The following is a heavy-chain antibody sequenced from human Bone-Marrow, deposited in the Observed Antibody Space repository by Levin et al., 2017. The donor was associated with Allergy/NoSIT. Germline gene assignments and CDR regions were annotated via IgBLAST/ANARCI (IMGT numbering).Heavy chain of an antibody. J-gene: IGHJ4*02. CDR3: ARLPDITGWPFDS. CDR2: IKYTGTT. D-gene: IGHD6-19*01. Sequence: SETLSLTCTVSGGSIINYYWTWIRQPPGKGLEWIGYIKYTGTTNYNPSLNGRVTISVDKSKNQFSLKLTSVNAADTPVYYCARLPDITGWPFDSWGQGTLATVSS. V-gene: IGHV4-59*01. CDR1: GGSIINYY.